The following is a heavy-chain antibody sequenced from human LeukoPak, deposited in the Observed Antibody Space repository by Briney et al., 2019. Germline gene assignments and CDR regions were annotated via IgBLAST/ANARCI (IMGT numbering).Heavy chain of an antibody. Sequence: GASVKVSCKVSGYTLTELSMHWVRQAPGKGLEWMGGFDPEDGETIYAQKFQGRVTMTEDTSTDTAYMELSSLRSEDTAVYYCATDKPLGYRHIAARRFDYWGQGTLVTVSS. CDR1: GYTLTELS. CDR2: FDPEDGET. CDR3: ATDKPLGYRHIAARRFDY. V-gene: IGHV1-24*01. J-gene: IGHJ4*02. D-gene: IGHD6-6*01.